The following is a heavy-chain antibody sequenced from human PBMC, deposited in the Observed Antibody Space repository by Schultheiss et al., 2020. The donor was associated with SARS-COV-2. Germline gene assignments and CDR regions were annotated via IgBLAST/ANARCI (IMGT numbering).Heavy chain of an antibody. CDR2: ISAYNGNT. V-gene: IGHV1-18*01. CDR3: AREGGQPVAGYFDY. Sequence: ASVKVSCKVSGYTFTNFGISWVRQAPGQGLEWMGWISAYNGNTNYAQKLQGRVTMTRDTSTSTVYMELRSLRSEDTAVYYCAREGGQPVAGYFDYWGQGTLVTVSS. CDR1: GYTFTNFG. D-gene: IGHD6-19*01. J-gene: IGHJ4*02.